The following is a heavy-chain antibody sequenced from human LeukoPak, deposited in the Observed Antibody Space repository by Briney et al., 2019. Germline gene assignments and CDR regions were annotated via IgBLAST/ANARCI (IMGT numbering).Heavy chain of an antibody. J-gene: IGHJ4*02. CDR2: INPSGGST. Sequence: ASVKVSCKASGYTFTSYYMRWVRQAPGQGLEWMGIINPSGGSTSYAQKFQGRVTMTTDTSTSTAYRELRSLRSDDTAVYYCARGVSPYYYDSSGFWSLDYWGQGTLVTVSS. D-gene: IGHD3-22*01. CDR3: ARGVSPYYYDSSGFWSLDY. V-gene: IGHV1-46*01. CDR1: GYTFTSYY.